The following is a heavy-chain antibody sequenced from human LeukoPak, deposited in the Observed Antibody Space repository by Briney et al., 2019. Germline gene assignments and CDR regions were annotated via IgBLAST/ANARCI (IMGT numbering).Heavy chain of an antibody. CDR1: GFTLSSYA. V-gene: IGHV3-30-3*01. CDR2: ISYDGSNK. CDR3: ARDSAAAGISGWDY. J-gene: IGHJ4*02. D-gene: IGHD6-13*01. Sequence: PGRSLRLSCAASGFTLSSYAMHWVRQAPGKGLEWAAVISYDGSNKYYADSVKGRFTISRDNSKNTLYLQMNSLRAEDTAVYYCARDSAAAGISGWDYWGQGTLVTVSS.